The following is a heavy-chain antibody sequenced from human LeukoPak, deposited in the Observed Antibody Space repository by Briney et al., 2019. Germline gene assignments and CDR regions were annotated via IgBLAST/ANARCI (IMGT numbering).Heavy chain of an antibody. CDR2: IYTSGST. V-gene: IGHV4-4*07. D-gene: IGHD6-13*01. Sequence: PSETLSLTCTVSGGSISSYYWSWIRQPAGKGREWIGRIYTSGSTNYNPSLKSRVTMSVDTSKNQFSLKLSSVTAADTALYYCARVSSSWYRGGYYYMDVWGKGTTVTVSS. J-gene: IGHJ6*03. CDR1: GGSISSYY. CDR3: ARVSSSWYRGGYYYMDV.